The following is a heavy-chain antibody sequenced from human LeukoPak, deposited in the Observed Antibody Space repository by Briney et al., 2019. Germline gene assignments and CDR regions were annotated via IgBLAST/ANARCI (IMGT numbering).Heavy chain of an antibody. V-gene: IGHV3-20*04. CDR1: GFSFDDYG. J-gene: IGHJ3*02. D-gene: IGHD6-13*01. CDR2: NCNGANT. Sequence: GGSLRLSCAASGFSFDDYGMTWVRQAPGKGLEWVSVNCNGANTGYSDSVKGRFTISRDNAKKYLHLQMNSLRAEDTAFYYCARALYASSSWHTFDIWGQGTMVTVSS. CDR3: ARALYASSSWHTFDI.